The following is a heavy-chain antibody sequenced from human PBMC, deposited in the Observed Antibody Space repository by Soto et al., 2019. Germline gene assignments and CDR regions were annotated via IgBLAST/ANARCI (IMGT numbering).Heavy chain of an antibody. CDR2: ISGSGGST. Sequence: HPGGSLRLSCAASGFTFSSYAMSWVRQAPGKGLEWVSAISGSGGSTYYADSVKGRFTISRDNSKNTLYLQMNSLRAEDTAVYYCAKCPPGEARNDYYYMDVWGKGTTVTVSS. D-gene: IGHD6-6*01. CDR1: GFTFSSYA. J-gene: IGHJ6*03. V-gene: IGHV3-23*01. CDR3: AKCPPGEARNDYYYMDV.